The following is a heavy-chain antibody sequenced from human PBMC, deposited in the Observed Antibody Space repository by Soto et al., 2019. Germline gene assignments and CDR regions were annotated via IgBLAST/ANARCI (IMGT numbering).Heavy chain of an antibody. CDR2: IYYSGST. CDR1: GGSISSSSYY. D-gene: IGHD5-12*01. J-gene: IGHJ4*02. Sequence: SETLSLTCTVSGGSISSSSYYWGWIRQPPGKGLEWIGSIYYSGSTYYNPSLKSRVTISVDTSKNQFSLKLSSVTAADTAVYYCARLGRDGYNYGLDYWGRGTLVTVSS. CDR3: ARLGRDGYNYGLDY. V-gene: IGHV4-39*01.